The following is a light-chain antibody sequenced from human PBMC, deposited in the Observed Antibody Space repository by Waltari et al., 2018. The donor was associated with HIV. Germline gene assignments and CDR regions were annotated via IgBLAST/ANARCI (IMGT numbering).Light chain of an antibody. CDR3: QQYYVTSPLT. V-gene: IGKV4-1*01. J-gene: IGKJ4*01. CDR1: QSLYSSNNKNY. Sequence: DIVMTQSPDSLPVSLGERATINCKSSQSLYSSNNKNYLAWYQQKPGQPPKLLIYWASTRESGVPDRFSCSGSGTDFTLTISSLQAEDVAVYYCQQYYVTSPLTFGGGTKVEIK. CDR2: WAS.